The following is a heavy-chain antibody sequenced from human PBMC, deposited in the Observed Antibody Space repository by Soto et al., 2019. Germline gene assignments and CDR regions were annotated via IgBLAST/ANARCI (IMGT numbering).Heavy chain of an antibody. CDR3: SRQKPRSAFGFVLGHGRDV. Sequence: PGESMQISCKGSVYSFTSYWIGWVRQMPVKGLEWMGIIYPGDSDTRYSPSFQGQVTISADKSISTAYLQWSSLKASNTAMYYCSRQKPRSAFGFVLGHGRDVWCQGTTGTV. D-gene: IGHD3-16*01. CDR1: VYSFTSYW. J-gene: IGHJ6*02. CDR2: IYPGDSDT. V-gene: IGHV5-51*01.